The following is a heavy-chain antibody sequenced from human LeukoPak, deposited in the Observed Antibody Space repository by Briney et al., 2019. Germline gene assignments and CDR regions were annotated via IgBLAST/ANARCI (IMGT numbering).Heavy chain of an antibody. CDR2: INPNTGGT. J-gene: IGHJ4*02. V-gene: IGHV1-2*02. D-gene: IGHD3-10*01. CDR1: GYTFIGYY. CDR3: ARGAGSGSYYRIDQ. Sequence: VASVKVSCKASGYTFIGYYIHWVRQAPGQGLEWMGWINPNTGGTKYAQNFQGRVTMTRDTSITTAYMELSSLRSDDTAVYYWARGAGSGSYYRIDQWGQGTPVTVSS.